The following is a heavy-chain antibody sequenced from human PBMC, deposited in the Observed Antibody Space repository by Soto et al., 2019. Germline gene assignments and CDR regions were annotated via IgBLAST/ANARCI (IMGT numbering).Heavy chain of an antibody. Sequence: PGGSLRLSCAASGFTFSSYSMNWVRQAPGKGLEWVSYISSSSSTIYYADSVKGRFTISRDNAKNSLYLQMNSLRDEDTAVYYCARPSYDFWSGTDYYGMDVWGQGTTVTVSS. CDR2: ISSSSSTI. D-gene: IGHD3-3*01. CDR3: ARPSYDFWSGTDYYGMDV. J-gene: IGHJ6*02. CDR1: GFTFSSYS. V-gene: IGHV3-48*02.